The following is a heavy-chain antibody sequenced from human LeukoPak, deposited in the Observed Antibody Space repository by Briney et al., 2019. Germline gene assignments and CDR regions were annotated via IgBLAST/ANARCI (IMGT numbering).Heavy chain of an antibody. CDR1: GGTFSSYA. J-gene: IGHJ4*02. V-gene: IGHV1-69*13. Sequence: RASVKVSCKASGGTFSSYAISWVRQAPGQGLEWMGGIIPIFGTANYAQKFQGRVTITADESTSTAYMELSSLRSEDTAVYYCARVGSYYDSSGYYDYWGQGTLVTVSS. CDR2: IIPIFGTA. D-gene: IGHD3-22*01. CDR3: ARVGSYYDSSGYYDY.